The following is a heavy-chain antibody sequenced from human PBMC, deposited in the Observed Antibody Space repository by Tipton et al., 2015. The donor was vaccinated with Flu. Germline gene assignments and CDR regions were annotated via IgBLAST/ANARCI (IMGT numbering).Heavy chain of an antibody. Sequence: TLSLTCAVSGYSISSGYYWGWIRQPPGKGLEWIGSIYHSGSTYYNPSLKSRVTISVDTSKNQFSLKLSSVTAADTAVYYCARDSSMYYDYVWGSYRYGSGSDAFDIWGQGTMVTVSS. D-gene: IGHD3-16*02. CDR3: ARDSSMYYDYVWGSYRYGSGSDAFDI. V-gene: IGHV4-38-2*02. CDR2: IYHSGST. J-gene: IGHJ3*02. CDR1: GYSISSGYY.